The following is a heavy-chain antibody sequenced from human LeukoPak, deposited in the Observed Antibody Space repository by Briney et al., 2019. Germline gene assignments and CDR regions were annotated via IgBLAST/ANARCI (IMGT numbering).Heavy chain of an antibody. V-gene: IGHV1-2*02. CDR2: INPNSGGT. CDR1: GYTFTGYY. CDR3: ARLDYGDYGGGDY. Sequence: ASVKVSCKASGYTFTGYYMHWVRQAPGQGLEWMGWINPNSGGTNYAQKFQGRVTMTRDTSISTAYMEPSRLRSDDTAVYYCARLDYGDYGGGDYWGQGTLVTVSS. D-gene: IGHD4-17*01. J-gene: IGHJ4*02.